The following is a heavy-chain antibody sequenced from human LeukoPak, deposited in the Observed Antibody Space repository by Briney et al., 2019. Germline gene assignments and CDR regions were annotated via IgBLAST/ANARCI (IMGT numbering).Heavy chain of an antibody. D-gene: IGHD6-19*01. CDR3: ARGYSSGWYVFDY. V-gene: IGHV1-2*02. CDR2: INPNSGGT. CDR1: GYTFTGYY. J-gene: IGHJ4*02. Sequence: ASVKVSCKASGYTFTGYYMHWVRQAPGQGLEWMGWINPNSGGTNYAQKFQGRVTMTRDTSISTAYMELSRLRSDDTVVYYCARGYSSGWYVFDYWGQGTLVTVSS.